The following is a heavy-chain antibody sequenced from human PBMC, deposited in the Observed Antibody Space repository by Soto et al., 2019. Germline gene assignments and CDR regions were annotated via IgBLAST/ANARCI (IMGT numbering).Heavy chain of an antibody. D-gene: IGHD3-22*01. CDR3: AGPTGHYYDSSGYNDAFDI. CDR1: GYTFTSYD. Sequence: ASVKVSCKASGYTFTSYDINWVRQATGQGLEWMGWMNPNSGNTGYAQKFQGRVTMTRNTSISTAYMELSSLRSEDTAVYYCAGPTGHYYDSSGYNDAFDIWGKGTMVTVSS. CDR2: MNPNSGNT. V-gene: IGHV1-8*01. J-gene: IGHJ3*02.